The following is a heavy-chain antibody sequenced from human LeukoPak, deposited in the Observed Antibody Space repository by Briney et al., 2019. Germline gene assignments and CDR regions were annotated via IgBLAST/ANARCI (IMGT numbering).Heavy chain of an antibody. Sequence: PGGSLRLSCAASGFTFTSYAMSWVRQAPGKGLEWVSGIGGSSDSTYYADSVKGRFTISRDNSKNTLYLQMNSLRAGDTALYYCAKSRGPYTSGFFDYWGQGTLVTVSS. CDR3: AKSRGPYTSGFFDY. J-gene: IGHJ4*02. CDR2: IGGSSDST. CDR1: GFTFTSYA. V-gene: IGHV3-23*01. D-gene: IGHD6-19*01.